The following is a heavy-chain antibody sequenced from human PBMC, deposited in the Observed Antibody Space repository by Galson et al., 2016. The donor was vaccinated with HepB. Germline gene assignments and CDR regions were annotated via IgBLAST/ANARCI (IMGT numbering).Heavy chain of an antibody. CDR3: ARHLVGANFDY. CDR2: IYYTGNT. CDR1: GSSIGSSSYY. D-gene: IGHD1-26*01. J-gene: IGHJ4*02. V-gene: IGHV4-39*01. Sequence: LSLTCTVSGSSIGSSSYYWGWVRQPPGKGLEWIGSIYYTGNTYFKSSPKRRVTISKDTSRNQFSLNLTSVTAADTAVYYCARHLVGANFDYWGQGTLVTVSS.